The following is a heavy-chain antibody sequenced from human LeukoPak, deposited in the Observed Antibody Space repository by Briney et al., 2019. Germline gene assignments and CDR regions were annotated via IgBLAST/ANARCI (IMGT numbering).Heavy chain of an antibody. CDR1: GFAFSSYS. CDR3: ARGGIYCSSISCYYFDY. V-gene: IGHV3-21*01. Sequence: GGSLRLSCAASGFAFSSYSLTWVRQAPGKGLEWVSSFSSSGSYIYYADSVRGRFTISRDNAKKSLHLQMNSLRAEDTAVYYCARGGIYCSSISCYYFDYWGQGTLVTVSS. D-gene: IGHD2-15*01. J-gene: IGHJ4*02. CDR2: FSSSGSYI.